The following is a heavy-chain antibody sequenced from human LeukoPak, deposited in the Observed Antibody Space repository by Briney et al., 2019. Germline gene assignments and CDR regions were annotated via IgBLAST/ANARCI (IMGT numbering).Heavy chain of an antibody. CDR1: GVSISSGGYY. V-gene: IGHV4-30-2*01. CDR2: IYHSGST. Sequence: PSQTLSLTCTVSGVSISSGGYYWSWIRQPPGKGLEWIGYIYHSGSTYYNPSLKSRVTISVDRSKNQFSLKLSSVTAADTAVYYCARDTVDAFDIWGQGTMVTVSS. D-gene: IGHD2-8*02. CDR3: ARDTVDAFDI. J-gene: IGHJ3*02.